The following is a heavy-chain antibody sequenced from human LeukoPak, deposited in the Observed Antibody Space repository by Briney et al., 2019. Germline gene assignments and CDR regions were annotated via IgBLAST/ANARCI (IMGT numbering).Heavy chain of an antibody. D-gene: IGHD1-26*01. J-gene: IGHJ4*02. CDR3: ARDSGSYDDHTPGLYYFDY. Sequence: GASVKVSCKASGYTFTSYYMHWVRQAPGQGLEWMGIINPSGGSTSYAQKFQGRATMTRDMSTSTVYMELSSLRSEDTAVYYGARDSGSYDDHTPGLYYFDYWGQGTLVTVSS. CDR2: INPSGGST. V-gene: IGHV1-46*01. CDR1: GYTFTSYY.